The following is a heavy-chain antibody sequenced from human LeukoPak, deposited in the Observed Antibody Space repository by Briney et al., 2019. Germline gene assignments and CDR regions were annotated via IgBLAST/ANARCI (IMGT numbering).Heavy chain of an antibody. CDR1: GYTFTGHY. D-gene: IGHD3-3*01. J-gene: IGHJ3*01. CDR3: ARIVFGVVNDALDL. Sequence: ASVNVSCKTSGYTFTGHYIHWVRQAPGHGLQWMGWINPKTGGTGYAQDFHDRVTMTSDTSITTAYLTLSGLRSDDTAIYYCARIVFGVVNDALDLWDQGTLV. V-gene: IGHV1-2*02. CDR2: INPKTGGT.